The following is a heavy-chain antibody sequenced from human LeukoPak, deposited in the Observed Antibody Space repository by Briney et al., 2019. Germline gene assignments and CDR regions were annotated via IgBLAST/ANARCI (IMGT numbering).Heavy chain of an antibody. V-gene: IGHV4-34*01. CDR1: GGSFSGYY. CDR2: INHSGSN. J-gene: IGHJ4*02. Sequence: SESLSLTCAVYGGSFSGYYWSWIRQPPGKGLEWIGEINHSGSNNYNPCLKSRVTISVDTSKNQFSLKLSSVTAADTAVYYCARGGTYCSSTSCYKRHFDYWGQGTLVTVSS. CDR3: ARGGTYCSSTSCYKRHFDY. D-gene: IGHD2-2*02.